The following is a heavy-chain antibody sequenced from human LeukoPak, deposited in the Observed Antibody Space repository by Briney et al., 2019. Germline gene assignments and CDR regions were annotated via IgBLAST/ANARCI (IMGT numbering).Heavy chain of an antibody. CDR2: ISSGASNK. D-gene: IGHD2-2*01. Sequence: GGSLRLSCAASGFTFSSYGMHWVRQAPGKGLEWVTVISSGASNKHYADSVKGRFTISRDNSKNTLFLQMDTLRPEDTAVYYCTTIPLGYCSSIRCYSWFDPWGQGTLVTVSS. J-gene: IGHJ5*02. V-gene: IGHV3-30*03. CDR1: GFTFSSYG. CDR3: TTIPLGYCSSIRCYSWFDP.